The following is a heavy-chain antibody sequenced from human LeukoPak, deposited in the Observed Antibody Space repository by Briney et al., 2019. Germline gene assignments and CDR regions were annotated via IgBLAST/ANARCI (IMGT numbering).Heavy chain of an antibody. D-gene: IGHD3-22*01. CDR1: GGSISSYY. V-gene: IGHV4-4*07. CDR3: AREGRGDRNYYDSSGYIDY. CDR2: IYTSGST. J-gene: IGHJ4*02. Sequence: SETLSLTCTVSGGSISSYYWSWIRQPAGKGLEWIGRIYTSGSTNYNPSLKSRVTMSVDTSKNQFSLKLSSVTAADTAVYYCAREGRGDRNYYDSSGYIDYWGQGTLVTVSS.